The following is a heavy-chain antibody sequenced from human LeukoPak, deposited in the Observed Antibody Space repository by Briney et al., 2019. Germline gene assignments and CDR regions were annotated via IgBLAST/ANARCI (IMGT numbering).Heavy chain of an antibody. CDR2: ICSDSRII. Sequence: GGSLRLSCVVSEFPFSKFCMSWFRQAPGKGLEWISYICSDSRIIHYADSVKGRFTISRDNGKNSLYLQMNSLRAEDTAGYYCXRDFXNTGFDYWGQGTLVTVSS. D-gene: IGHD4-17*01. CDR1: EFPFSKFC. V-gene: IGHV3-11*01. J-gene: IGHJ4*02. CDR3: XRDFXNTGFDY.